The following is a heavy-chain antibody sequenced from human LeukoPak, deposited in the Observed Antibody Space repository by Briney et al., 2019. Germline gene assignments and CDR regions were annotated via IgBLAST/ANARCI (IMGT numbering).Heavy chain of an antibody. V-gene: IGHV1-18*01. Sequence: GASVKVSCKASGYTFTSYGTSWVRQAPGQGLEWMGWISAYNGNTNYAQKLQGRVTMTTDTSTSTAYMELRSLRSDDTAVYYCARERVAVVVVPAAIRFGYYYYGMDVWGQGTTVTVSS. CDR2: ISAYNGNT. CDR1: GYTFTSYG. J-gene: IGHJ6*02. CDR3: ARERVAVVVVPAAIRFGYYYYGMDV. D-gene: IGHD2-2*01.